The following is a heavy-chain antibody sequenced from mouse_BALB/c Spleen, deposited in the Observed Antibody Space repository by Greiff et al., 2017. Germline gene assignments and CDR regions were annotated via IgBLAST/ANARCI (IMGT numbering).Heavy chain of an antibody. CDR1: GFTFSSYY. V-gene: IGHV5-6-2*01. Sequence: EVKLMESGGGLVKLGGSLKLSCAASGFTFSSYYMSWVRQTPEKRLELVAAINSNGGSTYYPDTVKGRFTISRDNAKNTLYLQMSSLKSEDTALYYCARHLEGFDYWGQGTTLTVSS. J-gene: IGHJ2*01. CDR2: INSNGGST. CDR3: ARHLEGFDY.